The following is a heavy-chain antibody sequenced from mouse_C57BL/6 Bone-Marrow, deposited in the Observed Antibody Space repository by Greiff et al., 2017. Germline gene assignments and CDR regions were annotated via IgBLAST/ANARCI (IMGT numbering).Heavy chain of an antibody. CDR3: ARSIYYYGSSYGWYFDV. V-gene: IGHV1-47*01. D-gene: IGHD1-1*01. CDR2: FHPYNDDT. J-gene: IGHJ1*03. Sequence: VKLQESGAELVKPGASVKMSCKASGYTFTTYPIEWMKQNHGKSLEWIGNFHPYNDDTKYNEKFKGKATLTVEKSSSTVYLELSRLTSDDSAVYYCARSIYYYGSSYGWYFDVWGTGTTVTVSS. CDR1: GYTFTTYP.